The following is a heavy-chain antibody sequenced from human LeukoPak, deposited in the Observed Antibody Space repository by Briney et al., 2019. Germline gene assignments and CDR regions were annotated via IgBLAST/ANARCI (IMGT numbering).Heavy chain of an antibody. D-gene: IGHD3-22*01. CDR2: IRYDGSNK. CDR3: AKSLGHRYDSSGYHYHEGFDY. J-gene: IGHJ4*02. CDR1: GFTFSSYG. V-gene: IGHV3-30*02. Sequence: GGSLRLSCAASGFTFSSYGMHWVRQAPGKGLEWVAFIRYDGSNKYYADSVKGRFTISRDNSKNTLYLQMNSLRAEDTAVYYCAKSLGHRYDSSGYHYHEGFDYWGQGTLVTVSS.